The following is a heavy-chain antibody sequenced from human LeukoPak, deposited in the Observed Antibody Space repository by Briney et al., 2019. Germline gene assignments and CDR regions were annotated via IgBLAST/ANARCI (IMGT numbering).Heavy chain of an antibody. CDR1: GYTFTSYG. V-gene: IGHV1-18*04. J-gene: IGHJ5*02. CDR3: ARDPYYYGSGSYYRGWFDP. CDR2: ISAYNGNT. Sequence: ASVKVCCKASGYTFTSYGISWVRQAPGQGLEWMGWISAYNGNTNYAQKLQGRVTMTTDTSTSTAYMELRSLRSDDTAVYYCARDPYYYGSGSYYRGWFDPWGQGTLVTVSS. D-gene: IGHD3-10*01.